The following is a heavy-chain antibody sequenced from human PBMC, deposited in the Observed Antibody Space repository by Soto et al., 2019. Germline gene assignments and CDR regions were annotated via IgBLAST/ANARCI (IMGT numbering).Heavy chain of an antibody. V-gene: IGHV3-30*18. CDR3: AKDLNSGLWLYYGMDV. D-gene: IGHD3-10*01. CDR2: ISYDGSNK. J-gene: IGHJ6*02. CDR1: GFTLSSYG. Sequence: QVQLVESGGGVVQPGRSLRLSCAASGFTLSSYGMHWVRQAPGKGLEWVAVISYDGSNKYYADSVKGRFTISRDNSKNTLYLQMNSLRAEDTAVYSCAKDLNSGLWLYYGMDVWGQGTTVTVSS.